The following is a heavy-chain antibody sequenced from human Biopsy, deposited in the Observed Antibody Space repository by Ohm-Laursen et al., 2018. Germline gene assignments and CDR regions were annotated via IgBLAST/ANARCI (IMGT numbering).Heavy chain of an antibody. CDR1: GFIFSRND. V-gene: IGHV3-23*01. Sequence: SLRLSCAASGFIFSRNDMSWVRQAPEKGLEWVSGISGSGASTYYADSVKGRFTISRDNSKNTLFLQMDSLRADDTAVYYCVKAYSAIYWFDPWGQGTLFTVSS. D-gene: IGHD2-21*01. J-gene: IGHJ5*02. CDR2: ISGSGAST. CDR3: VKAYSAIYWFDP.